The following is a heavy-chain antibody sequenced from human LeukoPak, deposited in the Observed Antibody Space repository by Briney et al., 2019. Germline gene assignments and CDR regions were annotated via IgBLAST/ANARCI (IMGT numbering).Heavy chain of an antibody. CDR1: GFTFSNAW. CDR2: IYSGGST. D-gene: IGHD2-2*01. V-gene: IGHV3-66*01. J-gene: IGHJ4*02. Sequence: GGSLRLSCAASGFTFSNAWMSWVRQAPGKGLEWVSVIYSGGSTYYADSVKGRFTISRDNSKNTLYLQMNSLRAEDTAVYYCARRGGGYCSSTSCRYFDYWGQGTLVTVSS. CDR3: ARRGGGYCSSTSCRYFDY.